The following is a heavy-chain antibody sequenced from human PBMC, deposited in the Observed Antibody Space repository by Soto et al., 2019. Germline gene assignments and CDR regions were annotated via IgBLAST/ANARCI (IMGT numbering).Heavy chain of an antibody. CDR2: INPTTGAT. J-gene: IGHJ5*02. CDR1: GYTFTAQY. Sequence: ASVKVSCKASGYTFTAQYLHWVRKASGEGLEWMGWINPTTGATRYAQKFQGRVTMTRDTSMSTAYLEVRSLRPDDTAVYYCAKGDSSWVSWFDPWGQGTLVTVSS. CDR3: AKGDSSWVSWFDP. V-gene: IGHV1-2*02. D-gene: IGHD6-19*01.